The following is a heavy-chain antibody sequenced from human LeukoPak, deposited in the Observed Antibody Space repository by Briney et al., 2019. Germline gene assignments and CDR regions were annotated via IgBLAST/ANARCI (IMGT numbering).Heavy chain of an antibody. V-gene: IGHV4-34*01. CDR1: GGSFSGYY. J-gene: IGHJ6*03. D-gene: IGHD2-15*01. Sequence: SETLSLTCAVYGGSFSGYYWGWIRQPPGKGLEWIGEINHSGSTNYNPSLKSRVTISVDTSKNQFSLKLSSVTAADTAVYYCARVGRAATDYYYYYMDVWGKGTTVTVSS. CDR2: INHSGST. CDR3: ARVGRAATDYYYYYMDV.